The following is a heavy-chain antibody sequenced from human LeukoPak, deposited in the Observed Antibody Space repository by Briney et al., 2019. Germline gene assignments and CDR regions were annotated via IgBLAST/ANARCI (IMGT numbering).Heavy chain of an antibody. CDR3: QSRFLEWLLDY. Sequence: SETLSLTCTVSGGSISSNNYYWSWIRQPPGKGLEWIGSIYYGGYTYYNPSLKSRVTISVDTSKNQFSLKLSSVTAADTAIYYCQSRFLEWLLDYWGQGTLVTVSS. CDR1: GGSISSNNYY. CDR2: IYYGGYT. J-gene: IGHJ4*02. V-gene: IGHV4-39*01. D-gene: IGHD3-3*01.